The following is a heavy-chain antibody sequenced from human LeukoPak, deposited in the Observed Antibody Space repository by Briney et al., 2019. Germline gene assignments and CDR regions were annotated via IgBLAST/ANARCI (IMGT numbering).Heavy chain of an antibody. CDR3: ARGGGIDY. J-gene: IGHJ4*02. CDR1: GFTFSSYW. CDR2: INHNGNVN. D-gene: IGHD3-16*01. Sequence: GGSLRLSCAASGFTFSSYWMNWARQAPGKGLEWVASINHNGNVNYYVDSVKGRFTISRDNAKNSLYLQMNSLRAEDTAVYYCARGGGIDYWGQGTLVTVSS. V-gene: IGHV3-7*01.